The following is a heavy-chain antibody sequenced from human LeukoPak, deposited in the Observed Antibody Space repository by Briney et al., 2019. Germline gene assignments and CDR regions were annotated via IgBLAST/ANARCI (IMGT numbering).Heavy chain of an antibody. V-gene: IGHV3-30*02. D-gene: IGHD6-19*01. CDR1: GFTFSSYG. CDR3: AKVASSGWSPFDY. Sequence: GGSLRPSCAASGFTFSSYGMHWVRQAPGKGLEWVAFIRYDGSNKYYADSVKGRFTISRDNSKNTLYLQMNSLRAEDTAVYYCAKVASSGWSPFDYWGQGTLVTVSS. CDR2: IRYDGSNK. J-gene: IGHJ4*02.